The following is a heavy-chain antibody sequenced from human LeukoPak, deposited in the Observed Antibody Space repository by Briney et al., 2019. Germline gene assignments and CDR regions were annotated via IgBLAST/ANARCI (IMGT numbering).Heavy chain of an antibody. CDR3: ARDRLYISSSEDY. V-gene: IGHV3-53*01. Sequence: GGSLRLSCAASGFTVSSNYMSWVRQAPGKGLEWVSVIYSGGSTYYADSVKGRFTISRDSSKNTLYLQMNSLRVEDTAVYYCARDRLYISSSEDYWGQGILVTVFS. CDR1: GFTVSSNY. D-gene: IGHD6-6*01. CDR2: IYSGGST. J-gene: IGHJ4*02.